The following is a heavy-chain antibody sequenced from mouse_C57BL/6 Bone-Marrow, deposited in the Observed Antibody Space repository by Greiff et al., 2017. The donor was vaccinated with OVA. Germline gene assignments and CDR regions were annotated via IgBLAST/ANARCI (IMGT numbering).Heavy chain of an antibody. CDR3: ILYGSYRYFDV. CDR2: IDPENGDT. V-gene: IGHV14-4*01. J-gene: IGHJ1*03. Sequence: EVHLVESGAELVRPGASVKLSCTASGFNIKDDYMHWVKQRPEQGLEWIGWIDPENGDTEYASQFPGKATLTADTSSNTAYLQLSSLTSEDTAVYYCILYGSYRYFDVWGTGTTVTVSS. CDR1: GFNIKDDY. D-gene: IGHD1-2*01.